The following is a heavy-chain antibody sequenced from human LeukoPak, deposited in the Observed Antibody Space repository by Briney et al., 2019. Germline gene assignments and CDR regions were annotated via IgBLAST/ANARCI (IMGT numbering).Heavy chain of an antibody. J-gene: IGHJ3*01. CDR1: GGSISSYY. V-gene: IGHV4-59*01. Sequence: SEALSLTCTVSGGSISSYYWSWVRQPPGKGLEWIGFVYYTGSTNYSPSLKSRVTISVDTSKNQFSLKLRSVTAADTAVYYCARISSSNWYNERGAFDVWGQGTMVTVSS. CDR2: VYYTGST. CDR3: ARISSSNWYNERGAFDV. D-gene: IGHD6-13*01.